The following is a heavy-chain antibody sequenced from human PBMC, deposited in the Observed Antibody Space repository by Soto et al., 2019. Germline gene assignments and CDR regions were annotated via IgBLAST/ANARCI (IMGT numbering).Heavy chain of an antibody. D-gene: IGHD2-2*01. CDR3: ATAVRIPAATWRFLGLLDY. CDR1: GYTLTELS. CDR2: FDPEDGET. J-gene: IGHJ4*02. Sequence: ASVKVSCKVSGYTLTELSMHWVRQAPGKGLEWMGGFDPEDGETIYAQKFQGRVTMTEDTSTDTAYMELSSLRSEDTAVYYCATAVRIPAATWRFLGLLDYWGQGTLVTVSS. V-gene: IGHV1-24*01.